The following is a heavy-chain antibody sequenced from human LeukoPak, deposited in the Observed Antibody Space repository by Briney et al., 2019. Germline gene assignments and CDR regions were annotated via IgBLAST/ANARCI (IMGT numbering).Heavy chain of an antibody. CDR2: IYYSGST. D-gene: IGHD3-16*01. Sequence: SETLSLTCTVSGGSISSSSYYWGWIRQPPGKGLEWIGSIYYSGSTYYNPSLKSRVTISVDTSKNQFSLKLSSVTAADTAVYYCARVTNLGSGGYYYYMDVWGKGTTVTVSS. CDR3: ARVTNLGSGGYYYYMDV. J-gene: IGHJ6*03. V-gene: IGHV4-39*07. CDR1: GGSISSSSYY.